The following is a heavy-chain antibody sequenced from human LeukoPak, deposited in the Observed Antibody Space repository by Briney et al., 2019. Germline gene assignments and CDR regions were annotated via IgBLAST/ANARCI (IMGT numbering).Heavy chain of an antibody. CDR3: AKVRASYGLSLGGY. D-gene: IGHD3-16*01. V-gene: IGHV3-21*01. Sequence: GGSLRLSCAASGFTFSSYSMNWVRQAPGKGLEWVSSISSSSSYIYYADSVKGRFTISRDNAKNSLYLQMNSLRAEDTAVYYCAKVRASYGLSLGGYWGQGTLVTVSS. CDR2: ISSSSSYI. CDR1: GFTFSSYS. J-gene: IGHJ4*02.